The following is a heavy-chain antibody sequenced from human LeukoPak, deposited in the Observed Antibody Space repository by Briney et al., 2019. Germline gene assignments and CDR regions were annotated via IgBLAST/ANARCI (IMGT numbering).Heavy chain of an antibody. CDR3: ARELWFGELPRYYYGMDV. V-gene: IGHV3-21*01. CDR1: GFAFSSYG. D-gene: IGHD3-10*01. CDR2: ISGRGSYT. J-gene: IGHJ6*02. Sequence: GGSLRLSCAASGFAFSSYGMNWVRQAPGKGLEWISSISGRGSYTYYGDSVRGRFIISRDNAKNSLYLQMNSLRAEDTAVYYCARELWFGELPRYYYGMDVWGQGTTVTVSS.